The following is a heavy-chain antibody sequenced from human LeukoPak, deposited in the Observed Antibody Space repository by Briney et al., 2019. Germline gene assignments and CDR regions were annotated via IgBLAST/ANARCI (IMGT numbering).Heavy chain of an antibody. CDR2: ISSSGSTI. J-gene: IGHJ4*02. CDR3: AREMTQYSSSWYYFDY. Sequence: PGGSLRLSCAASGFAFSSYEMNWVRQAPGKGLEWVSYISSSGSTIYYADSVKGRFTISRDNAKNSLYLQMNSLRAEDTAVYYCAREMTQYSSSWYYFDYWGQGTLVTVSP. CDR1: GFAFSSYE. D-gene: IGHD6-13*01. V-gene: IGHV3-48*03.